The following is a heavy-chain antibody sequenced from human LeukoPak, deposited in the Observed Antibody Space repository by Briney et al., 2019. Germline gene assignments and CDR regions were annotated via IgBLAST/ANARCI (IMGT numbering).Heavy chain of an antibody. CDR2: INHSGST. CDR1: GGSISSYY. V-gene: IGHV4-34*01. J-gene: IGHJ4*02. Sequence: SETLSLTCTVSGGSISSYYWSWIRQPPGKGLEWIGEINHSGSTNYNPSLKSRVTISVDTSKNQFSLKLSSVTAADTAVYYCARRRRYGSGSYCDDYWGQGTLVTVSS. D-gene: IGHD3-10*01. CDR3: ARRRRYGSGSYCDDY.